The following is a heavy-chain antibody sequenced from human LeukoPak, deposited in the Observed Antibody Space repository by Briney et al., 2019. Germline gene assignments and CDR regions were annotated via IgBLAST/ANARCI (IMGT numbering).Heavy chain of an antibody. J-gene: IGHJ4*02. V-gene: IGHV3-23*01. CDR1: VFAFSSHA. CDR2: ISASGGST. CDR3: AKGVKIVSGKYFFDY. Sequence: GGSLRLSCAASVFAFSSHAMTWVRQAPGKGLEWVSTISASGGSTYYADSVRGRFTISRDNSKNTLYLQMNSLRDEDTAVYYCAKGVKIVSGKYFFDYWGQGTLVTVSS. D-gene: IGHD5/OR15-5a*01.